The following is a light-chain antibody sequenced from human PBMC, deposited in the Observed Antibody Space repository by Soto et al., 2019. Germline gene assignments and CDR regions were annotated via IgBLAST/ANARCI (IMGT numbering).Light chain of an antibody. CDR2: EVT. Sequence: QSALTQPPSASGSPGQSVTISCTGTSSDVGDYNYVSWFQQHPGKAPKLIIYEVTKRPSGVPDRFSGSKSGNTASLTVSGLQADDEADYYCSSYAGSNTYVFGSGTKVTVL. CDR3: SSYAGSNTYV. J-gene: IGLJ1*01. CDR1: SSDVGDYNY. V-gene: IGLV2-8*01.